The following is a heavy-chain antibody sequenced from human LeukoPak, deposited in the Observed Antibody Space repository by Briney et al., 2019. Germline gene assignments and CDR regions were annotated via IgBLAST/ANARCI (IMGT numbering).Heavy chain of an antibody. Sequence: GGSLRLSCAASGFTFSSYAMSWVRQAAGKGLEWVSAISGSGGSTYYADSVKGRFTISRDNSKNTLYLQMDSLRAEDTAVYFCAKDRRSWPYSFDHWGQGTLVTVSS. V-gene: IGHV3-23*01. CDR1: GFTFSSYA. J-gene: IGHJ4*02. CDR2: ISGSGGST. CDR3: AKDRRSWPYSFDH. D-gene: IGHD2-15*01.